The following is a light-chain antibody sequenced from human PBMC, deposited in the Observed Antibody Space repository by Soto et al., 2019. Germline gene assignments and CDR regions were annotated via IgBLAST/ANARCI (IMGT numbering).Light chain of an antibody. V-gene: IGLV2-14*01. Sequence: QSVLTQPASVSGSTGQSITISCTGTSSDVGGYNYVSWYQQHPGKAPKLIIHEVNNRPSGVSNRFSGSKSGNTASLTISGLQAEDEAVYYCSSYRSSNSWVFGGGTKLTVL. CDR1: SSDVGGYNY. CDR2: EVN. CDR3: SSYRSSNSWV. J-gene: IGLJ3*02.